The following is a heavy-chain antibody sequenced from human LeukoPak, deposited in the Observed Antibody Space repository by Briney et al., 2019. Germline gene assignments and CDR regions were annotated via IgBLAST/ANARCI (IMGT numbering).Heavy chain of an antibody. V-gene: IGHV3-48*04. Sequence: GGSLRLSCAASGFTFSSYSMNWVRQAPGKGLEWVSYISSSSSTIYYADSVKGRFTVSRDNAKNSMYLQMSSLRAADTAVYYCARGVGVLQYYYYGMDVWGQGTTVTVS. D-gene: IGHD3-9*01. CDR1: GFTFSSYS. J-gene: IGHJ6*02. CDR3: ARGVGVLQYYYYGMDV. CDR2: ISSSSSTI.